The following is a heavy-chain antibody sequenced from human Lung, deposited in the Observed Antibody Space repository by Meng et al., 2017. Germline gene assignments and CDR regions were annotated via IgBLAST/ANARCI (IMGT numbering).Heavy chain of an antibody. CDR1: GGSFSDYY. Sequence: QVQLQQWGAVLLKPSETLSLTCVVSGGSFSDYYWSWIRQPPGKGLEWIGEINHSGSTNYNPSLERRATISVDTSQNNLSLKLSSVTAADSAVYYCARGPTTMAHDFDYWGQGTLVTVSS. D-gene: IGHD4-11*01. CDR2: INHSGST. J-gene: IGHJ4*02. V-gene: IGHV4-34*01. CDR3: ARGPTTMAHDFDY.